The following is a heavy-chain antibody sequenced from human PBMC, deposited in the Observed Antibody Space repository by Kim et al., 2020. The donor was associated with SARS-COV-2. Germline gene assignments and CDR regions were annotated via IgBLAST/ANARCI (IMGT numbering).Heavy chain of an antibody. D-gene: IGHD3-22*01. Sequence: GGSLRLSCAASGFTFSDYSMHWVRQAPGKGLVWVSTIHNDGGVTNYADSVKGRFTISRDNAKNTVYLQMNSLRAEDTAVYYCTKLTVVTCRPNYWGQGTLVTVSS. CDR3: TKLTVVTCRPNY. J-gene: IGHJ4*02. V-gene: IGHV3-74*01. CDR2: IHNDGGVT. CDR1: GFTFSDYS.